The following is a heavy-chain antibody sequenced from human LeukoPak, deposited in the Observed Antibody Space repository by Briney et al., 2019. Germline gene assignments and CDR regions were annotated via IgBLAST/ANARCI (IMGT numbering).Heavy chain of an antibody. CDR3: ARDGSGPGYGMDV. V-gene: IGHV4-59*01. CDR1: GGSISSYN. J-gene: IGHJ6*02. Sequence: PSETLSLTCTVSGGSISSYNWNWIRQPPGKGLEWIGYIYYSGSTDYNPSLKSRVTISVDTSKNQFSLKLSSVTAADTAVYYCARDGSGPGYGMDVWGQGTTVTVSS. D-gene: IGHD6-19*01. CDR2: IYYSGST.